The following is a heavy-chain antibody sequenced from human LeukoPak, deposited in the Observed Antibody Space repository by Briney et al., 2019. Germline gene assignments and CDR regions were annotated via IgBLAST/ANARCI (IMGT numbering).Heavy chain of an antibody. J-gene: IGHJ4*02. V-gene: IGHV3-48*01. D-gene: IGHD6-13*01. CDR3: ARVYYTSTWYLDY. Sequence: GGSLRLSCAASGFTFSDYTMKWVRQAPGKGLEWISYISGRFSISYADSVKGRFTIYRDNAKNSVYLQMNSLRAEDTAVYYCARVYYTSTWYLDYWGQGALVTVSS. CDR2: ISGRFSI. CDR1: GFTFSDYT.